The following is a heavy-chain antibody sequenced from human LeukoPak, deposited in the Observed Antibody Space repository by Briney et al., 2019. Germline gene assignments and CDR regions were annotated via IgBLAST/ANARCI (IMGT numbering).Heavy chain of an antibody. CDR1: GFTFSSYA. CDR2: ISGSGGST. V-gene: IGHV3-23*01. CDR3: AKDHGLWFGEPTNWFDP. J-gene: IGHJ5*02. D-gene: IGHD3-10*01. Sequence: EGSLRLSCAASGFTFSSYAMSWVRQAPGKGLEWVSAISGSGGSTYYADSVKGRFTISRDNSKNTLYLQMNSLRAEDTAVYYCAKDHGLWFGEPTNWFDPWGQGTLVTVSS.